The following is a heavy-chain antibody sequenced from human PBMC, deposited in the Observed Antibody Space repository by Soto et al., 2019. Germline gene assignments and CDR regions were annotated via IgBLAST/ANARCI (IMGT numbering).Heavy chain of an antibody. Sequence: ESGGGLAQPGGSLRYTFAASGFSPVGYAMAWAGQAPGNGLEYVSGISSNGVGTFYANSVQGRITISRDNSKNTVYLQMGSLRPEDMAVYYCARRARPDFYYMDVWGKGTTVTVSS. D-gene: IGHD6-6*01. V-gene: IGHV3-64*01. CDR2: ISSNGVGT. J-gene: IGHJ6*03. CDR3: ARRARPDFYYMDV. CDR1: GFSPVGYA.